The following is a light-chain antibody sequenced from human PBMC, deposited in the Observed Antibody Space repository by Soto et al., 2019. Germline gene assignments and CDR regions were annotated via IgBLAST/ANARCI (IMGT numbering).Light chain of an antibody. J-gene: IGKJ2*01. V-gene: IGKV3-20*01. Sequence: EIVLTQSPGTLSLSPGERATLSCRASQSISSSDLAWYQHRPGQAPRLLIYAASSRATVIPGRFSGSGSGTDFTLNIIRLEPEDFATYYCQQCDSYRYSFGTGTNLEIK. CDR3: QQCDSYRYS. CDR1: QSISSSD. CDR2: AAS.